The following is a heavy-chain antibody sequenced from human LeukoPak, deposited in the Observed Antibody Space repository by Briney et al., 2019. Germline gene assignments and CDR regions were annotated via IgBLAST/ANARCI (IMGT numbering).Heavy chain of an antibody. J-gene: IGHJ5*02. CDR2: IWYDGSNK. Sequence: GGSLRLSCAASGFTFSSYGMHWVRQAPGKGLEWVAVIWYDGSNKYYADSVKGRFTISRGNSKNTLYLQMNSLRAEDTAVYYCARDYDFWRTNWFDPWGQGTLVTVSS. CDR3: ARDYDFWRTNWFDP. CDR1: GFTFSSYG. D-gene: IGHD3-3*01. V-gene: IGHV3-33*01.